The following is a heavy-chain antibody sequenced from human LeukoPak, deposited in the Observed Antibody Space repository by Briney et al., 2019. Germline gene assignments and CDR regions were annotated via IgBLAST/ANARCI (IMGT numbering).Heavy chain of an antibody. J-gene: IGHJ3*02. D-gene: IGHD3-22*01. CDR2: IGTAGDT. CDR3: ARAFYDSSGSLDAFDI. V-gene: IGHV3-13*01. Sequence: GSLRLSCAASGFTFSSYDMHWVRQATGKGLEWVSAIGTAGDTYYPGSVKGRFTISRENAKNSLYLQMNSLRAGDTAVYYCARAFYDSSGSLDAFDIWGQGTMVTVSS. CDR1: GFTFSSYD.